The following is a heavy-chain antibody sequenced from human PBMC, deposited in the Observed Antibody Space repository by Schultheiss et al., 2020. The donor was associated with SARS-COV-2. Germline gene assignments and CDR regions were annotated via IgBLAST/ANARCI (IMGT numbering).Heavy chain of an antibody. J-gene: IGHJ1*01. V-gene: IGHV1-3*01. CDR3: ASLGSYGLSIQH. D-gene: IGHD3-10*01. Sequence: ASVKVSCKGSGYSFTSYAMHWVRQAPGQRLEWMGWINAGNGNTKYSQKIQGRVSITRDTSASTAYMELSSLRSEDTAVYYCASLGSYGLSIQHWGQGALVTVAS. CDR2: INAGNGNT. CDR1: GYSFTSYA.